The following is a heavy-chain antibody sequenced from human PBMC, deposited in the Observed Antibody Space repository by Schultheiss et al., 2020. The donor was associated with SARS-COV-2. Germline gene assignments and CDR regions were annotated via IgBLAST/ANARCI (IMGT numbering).Heavy chain of an antibody. J-gene: IGHJ4*02. Sequence: SETLSLTCTVSGYSISSGYYWGWIRQPPGKGLEWIGYIYYSGSTNYNPSVKSRVTMSVDKSKNQFSLKLSSVTAADTAVYYCARDRDYYEWGQGTLVTVSS. D-gene: IGHD3-22*01. CDR1: GYSISSGYY. V-gene: IGHV4-61*05. CDR3: ARDRDYYE. CDR2: IYYSGST.